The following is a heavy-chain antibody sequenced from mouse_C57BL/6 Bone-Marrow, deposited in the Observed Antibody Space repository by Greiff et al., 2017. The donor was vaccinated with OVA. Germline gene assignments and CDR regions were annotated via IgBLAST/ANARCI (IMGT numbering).Heavy chain of an antibody. CDR2: ISDGGSYT. J-gene: IGHJ2*01. V-gene: IGHV5-4*01. CDR3: ARENYSNYVDFDY. Sequence: EVKLQESGGGLVKPGGSLKLSCAASGFTFSSYAMSWVRQTPEKRLEWVATISDGGSYTYYPDNVKGRFTISRDNAKNNLYLQMSHLKSEDTAMYYCARENYSNYVDFDYWGKGTTLTVSS. D-gene: IGHD2-5*01. CDR1: GFTFSSYA.